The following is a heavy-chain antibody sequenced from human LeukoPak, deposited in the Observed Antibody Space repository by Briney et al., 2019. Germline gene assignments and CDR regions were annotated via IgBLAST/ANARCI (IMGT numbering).Heavy chain of an antibody. Sequence: PSGTLSLTCSVSGGSINSNNIYWSWIRQPPGKGLEWIGYVYGGGSTFYKPSLRSRVSMSMDRSKNQFSLKLNSVTAADTAIYYCAGEPAAASSLDYWGLGTLVTVS. V-gene: IGHV4-30-2*01. D-gene: IGHD6-13*01. CDR1: GGSINSNNIY. J-gene: IGHJ4*02. CDR2: VYGGGST. CDR3: AGEPAAASSLDY.